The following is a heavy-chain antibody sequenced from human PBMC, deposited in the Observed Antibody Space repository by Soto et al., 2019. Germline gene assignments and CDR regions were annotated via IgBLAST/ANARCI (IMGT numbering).Heavy chain of an antibody. CDR2: IHHKATA. Sequence: QVQLQESGPGLLKPSETLSLTCTLSGDSVSSGASHWTWIRQSPGKGLEWIGYIHHKATAVCNPSLKSRVSISVDTSKTQFSLKLTSATTADTAVYYCARLARSTSKRGVWGQGTTVTVSS. D-gene: IGHD6-6*01. J-gene: IGHJ6*02. CDR1: GDSVSSGASH. V-gene: IGHV4-61*08. CDR3: ARLARSTSKRGV.